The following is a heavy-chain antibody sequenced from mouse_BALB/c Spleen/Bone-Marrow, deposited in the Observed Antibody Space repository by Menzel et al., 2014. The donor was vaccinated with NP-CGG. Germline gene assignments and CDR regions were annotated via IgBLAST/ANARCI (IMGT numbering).Heavy chain of an antibody. CDR3: ARSKYGNRWYFDD. D-gene: IGHD2-10*02. V-gene: IGHV1-4*02. Sequence: QVQLQQSATELARPGASVKMSCKASGYTFTSYTMHWVKQRPGQGLEWIGYINPSSGYTEYNQKFKDKTTLTADKSSSTAYMQLSSLTSEDSAVNYCARSKYGNRWYFDDWGVGTTVTVSS. CDR2: INPSSGYT. CDR1: GYTFTSYT. J-gene: IGHJ1*01.